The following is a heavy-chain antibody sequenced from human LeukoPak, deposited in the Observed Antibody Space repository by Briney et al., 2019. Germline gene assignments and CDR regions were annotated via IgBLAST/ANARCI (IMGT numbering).Heavy chain of an antibody. Sequence: GASVNVSCKASGYTFTSYGISWVRQAPGQGLEWMGWISAYNGNTNYAQKLQGRVTMTTDTSTSTAYMELRSLRSDDTAVYYCARDQGSDFWSGYYTGIIYYWGQGTLVTVSS. D-gene: IGHD3-3*01. CDR1: GYTFTSYG. CDR3: ARDQGSDFWSGYYTGIIYY. J-gene: IGHJ4*02. V-gene: IGHV1-18*01. CDR2: ISAYNGNT.